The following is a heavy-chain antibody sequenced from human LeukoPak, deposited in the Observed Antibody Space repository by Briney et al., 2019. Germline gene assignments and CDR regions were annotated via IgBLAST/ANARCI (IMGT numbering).Heavy chain of an antibody. V-gene: IGHV3-23*01. CDR1: GFTFSSYA. Sequence: GGSLRLSCAASGFTFSSYAMSWVRQAPGKGLEWVSAISGSGGSTYYADSVKGRFTIYRDNSKNTLYLQMNSLRAEDTAVYYCAKDGGNVGGYSYGYWYYYYGMDVWGQGTTVTVSS. CDR2: ISGSGGST. CDR3: AKDGGNVGGYSYGYWYYYYGMDV. D-gene: IGHD5-18*01. J-gene: IGHJ6*02.